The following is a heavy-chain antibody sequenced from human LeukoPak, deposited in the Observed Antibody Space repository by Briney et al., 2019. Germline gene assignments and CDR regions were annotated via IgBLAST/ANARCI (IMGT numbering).Heavy chain of an antibody. CDR1: VYTFTSYD. Sequence: ASVKVSRKASVYTFTSYDINWVRQATGQGLEWMGGMNPNSGNTGYAQKFQGRVTMTRNTSISTPYMELSSLRSEDTAVYYCARGGRRGYSYGFDYWGQGTLVTVSS. CDR2: MNPNSGNT. V-gene: IGHV1-8*01. CDR3: ARGGRRGYSYGFDY. D-gene: IGHD5-18*01. J-gene: IGHJ4*02.